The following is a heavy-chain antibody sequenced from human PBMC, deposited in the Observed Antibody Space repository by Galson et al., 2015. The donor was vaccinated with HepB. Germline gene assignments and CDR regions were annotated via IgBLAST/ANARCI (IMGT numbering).Heavy chain of an antibody. CDR3: AKEGYYDSSGYYAFDI. CDR1: GFTFSNYG. CDR2: ISYDGSNK. D-gene: IGHD3-22*01. V-gene: IGHV3-30*18. J-gene: IGHJ3*02. Sequence: SLRLSCAASGFTFSNYGMHWVRQAPGKGLEWVAVISYDGSNKYYADLVKGRFTISRDKSKNTLYLQMNSLRAEDTAVYYCAKEGYYDSSGYYAFDIWGQGTMVTVSS.